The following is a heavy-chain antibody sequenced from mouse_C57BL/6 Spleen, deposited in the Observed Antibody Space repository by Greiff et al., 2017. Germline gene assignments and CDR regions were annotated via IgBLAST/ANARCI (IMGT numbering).Heavy chain of an antibody. CDR2: IDPATGGT. V-gene: IGHV1-15*01. J-gene: IGHJ4*01. CDR1: GYTFTDYE. CDR3: TRSRYSGSSPYSRDY. D-gene: IGHD1-1*01. Sequence: QVQLKQSGAELVRPGASVTLSCKASGYTFTDYEMHWVKQTPVHGLEWIGAIDPATGGTAYNQKFKGKAIMTADKSSSTAYMEMRSLTSEDSAVYCCTRSRYSGSSPYSRDYWGQGTSVTVSS.